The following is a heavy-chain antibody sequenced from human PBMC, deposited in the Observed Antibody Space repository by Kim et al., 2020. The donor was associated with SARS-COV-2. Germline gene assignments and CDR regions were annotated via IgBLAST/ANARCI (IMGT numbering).Heavy chain of an antibody. CDR3: ARDPDDFGVVIIRMDV. D-gene: IGHD3-3*01. CDR1: GFTFSSYW. Sequence: GGSLRLSCAASGFTFSSYWMHWVRQAPGKGLVWVSRINSDGSSTSYADSVKGRFTISRDNAKNTLYLQMNSLRAEDTAVYYCARDPDDFGVVIIRMDVWGQGTTVTVSS. CDR2: INSDGSST. J-gene: IGHJ6*02. V-gene: IGHV3-74*01.